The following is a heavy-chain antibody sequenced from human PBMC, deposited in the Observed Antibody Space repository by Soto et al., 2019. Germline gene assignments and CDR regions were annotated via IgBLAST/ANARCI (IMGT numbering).Heavy chain of an antibody. Sequence: GESLKISCAASGFTFSSYAMHWVRQAPGKGLEWVAVISYDGSNKYYADSVKGRFTISRDNSKNTLYLQMNSLRAEDTAVYYCARGGGTGDAFDIWGQGTMVTVSS. D-gene: IGHD1-26*01. J-gene: IGHJ3*02. V-gene: IGHV3-30-3*01. CDR3: ARGGGTGDAFDI. CDR1: GFTFSSYA. CDR2: ISYDGSNK.